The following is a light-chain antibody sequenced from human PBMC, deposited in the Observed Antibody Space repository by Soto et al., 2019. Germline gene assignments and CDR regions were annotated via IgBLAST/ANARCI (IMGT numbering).Light chain of an antibody. CDR3: QHLHNYHPFT. V-gene: IGKV1-9*01. CDR1: QDIQTY. CDR2: GTF. J-gene: IGKJ3*01. Sequence: IQLTQSPSSLSASVGDRVSITCRASQDIQTYLAWYQQKRGEAPKLLISGTFTLQRGVPSRFNGSGSGTAFTLTISRLQPEDFATYYCQHLHNYHPFTFGPGTKVDLE.